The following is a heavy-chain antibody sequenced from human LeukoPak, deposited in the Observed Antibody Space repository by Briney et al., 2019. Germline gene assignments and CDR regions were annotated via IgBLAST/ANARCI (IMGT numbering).Heavy chain of an antibody. CDR1: GASISAFH. CDR2: IYSSGST. CDR3: ARKDGDY. Sequence: SETLSLTCTVSGASISAFHWTWFRQPAGKGLEWIGLIYSSGSTLFDPSLKSRVAMSVDLTKNQLSLKLTSVTAADTAMYYCARKDGDYWGRGTLVTVSS. J-gene: IGHJ4*02. V-gene: IGHV4-4*07.